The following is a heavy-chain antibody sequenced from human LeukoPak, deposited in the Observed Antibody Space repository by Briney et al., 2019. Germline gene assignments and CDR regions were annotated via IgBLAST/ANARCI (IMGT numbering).Heavy chain of an antibody. CDR3: ARVDTAMGSRKIFDY. CDR2: ISSSGSTI. D-gene: IGHD5-18*01. Sequence: PGGSLRLSCAASGFTFSDYYMSWIRQAPGKGLEWVSYISSSGSTIYYADSVKGRFTISRDDAKNSLYLQMNSLGAEDTAVYYCARVDTAMGSRKIFDYWGQGTLVTVSS. V-gene: IGHV3-11*01. CDR1: GFTFSDYY. J-gene: IGHJ4*02.